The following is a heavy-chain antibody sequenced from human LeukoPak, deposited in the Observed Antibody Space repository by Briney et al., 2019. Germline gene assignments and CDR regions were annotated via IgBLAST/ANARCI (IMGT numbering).Heavy chain of an antibody. D-gene: IGHD6-13*01. CDR2: IYTSGST. CDR3: ARGYSSSWYSDY. CDR1: GGSISSYY. Sequence: SETLSLTCTVSGGSISSYYWSWIRQPAGKGLEWIGRIYTSGSTNYNPSLKSRVTISVDKPKNQFSLKLSSVIAADTAVYYCARGYSSSWYSDYWGQGTLVTVSS. J-gene: IGHJ4*02. V-gene: IGHV4-4*07.